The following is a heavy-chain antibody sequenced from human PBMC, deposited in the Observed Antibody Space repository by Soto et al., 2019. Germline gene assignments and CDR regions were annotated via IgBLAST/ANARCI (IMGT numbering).Heavy chain of an antibody. V-gene: IGHV1-69*01. Sequence: QVQLVQSGAEVKKPGSSVKVSCKASGGTFSSYAISWVRQAPGQGLEWRGGIIPISDTTNYAQKFQGRVTITADEYTSTAYKELSSLRSEDTAVYYCARSQGSSTSLEIYYYYYCGMDVWGQGTTVTVSS. D-gene: IGHD2-2*01. CDR3: ARSQGSSTSLEIYYYYYCGMDV. J-gene: IGHJ6*02. CDR1: GGTFSSYA. CDR2: IIPISDTT.